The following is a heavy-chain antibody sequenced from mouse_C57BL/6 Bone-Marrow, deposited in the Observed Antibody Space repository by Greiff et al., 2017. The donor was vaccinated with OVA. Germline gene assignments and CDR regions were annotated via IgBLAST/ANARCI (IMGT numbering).Heavy chain of an antibody. J-gene: IGHJ2*01. CDR1: GYTFTSYW. Sequence: QVQLQQPGAELVKPGASVKLSCKASGYTFTSYWMHWVKQRPGRGLEWIGRIDPYSGGTKYNEKFKSKATLTVDKPSSTAYMQLSSLTSEDSAVYYCARFTADYFDYWGQCTTLTVSS. D-gene: IGHD1-1*01. CDR2: IDPYSGGT. CDR3: ARFTADYFDY. V-gene: IGHV1-72*01.